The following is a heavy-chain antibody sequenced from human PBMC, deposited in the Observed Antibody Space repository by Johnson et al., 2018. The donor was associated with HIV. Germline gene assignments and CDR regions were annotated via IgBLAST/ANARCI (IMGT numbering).Heavy chain of an antibody. D-gene: IGHD2-15*01. CDR3: VRGIVVVVAAGRADAFDI. Sequence: VQLVESGGGLVQPGRSLRLSCAASGFTFDDYAMHWVRQAPGKGLEWVSGINWNGGSTGYADSVQGRFSISRDHAKNSLYLQMNSLRAEDTALYYCVRGIVVVVAAGRADAFDIWGQGTMVTVSS. J-gene: IGHJ3*02. CDR1: GFTFDDYA. CDR2: INWNGGST. V-gene: IGHV3-20*04.